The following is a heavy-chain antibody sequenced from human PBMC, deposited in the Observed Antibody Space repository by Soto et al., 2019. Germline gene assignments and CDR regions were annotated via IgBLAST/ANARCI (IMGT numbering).Heavy chain of an antibody. J-gene: IGHJ4*02. CDR2: IYHSGST. D-gene: IGHD4-17*01. Sequence: SETLSLTCAVSGGSISSGGYSWSWIRQPPGKGLEWIGYIYHSGSTYYNPSLKSRVTISVDRSKNQFSLKLSSVTAADTAVYYCASSYFTVTTMDYWGPGTLVTVSS. V-gene: IGHV4-30-2*01. CDR1: GGSISSGGYS. CDR3: ASSYFTVTTMDY.